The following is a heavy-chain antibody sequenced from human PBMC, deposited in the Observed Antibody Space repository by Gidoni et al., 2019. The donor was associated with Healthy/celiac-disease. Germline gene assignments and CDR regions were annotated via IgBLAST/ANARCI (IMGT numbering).Heavy chain of an antibody. J-gene: IGHJ4*02. Sequence: QVQLVQSGAEVKKPGSSVKVSCKASGGTLSSYAISWVRQAPGQGREWMGGIIPIFGTANYAQKFQGRVTITADKSTSTAYMELSSLRSEDTAVYYCARGGVEAVAGLLDYWGQGTLVTVSS. CDR3: ARGGVEAVAGLLDY. CDR1: GGTLSSYA. D-gene: IGHD6-19*01. V-gene: IGHV1-69*06. CDR2: IIPIFGTA.